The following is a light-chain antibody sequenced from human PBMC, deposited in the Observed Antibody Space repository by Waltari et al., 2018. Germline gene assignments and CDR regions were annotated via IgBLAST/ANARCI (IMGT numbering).Light chain of an antibody. J-gene: IGKJ2*01. CDR3: HQYDRWPYT. V-gene: IGKV3-15*01. Sequence: EIVMTQSPATLSLSPGERATVSCGASQTISTNVAWYQQKPGQAPRLLIYGASTRATGIPATFSGSGSGTEFTHTISSLQSEDFAIYYCHQYDRWPYTFGQGTKLEIK. CDR1: QTISTN. CDR2: GAS.